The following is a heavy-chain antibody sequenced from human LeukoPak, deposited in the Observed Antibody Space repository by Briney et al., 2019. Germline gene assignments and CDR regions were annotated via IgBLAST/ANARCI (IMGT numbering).Heavy chain of an antibody. Sequence: GASVKVSCEASGYTFTGYYMHWVRQATGQGLEWMGWINPNSGGINYAQKFQGRVTMTRDTSISTAYMELSRLRSDDTAVYYCARVESYYYGSGSSPIIDPWGQGTLVTVSS. CDR1: GYTFTGYY. D-gene: IGHD3-10*01. CDR2: INPNSGGI. V-gene: IGHV1-2*02. CDR3: ARVESYYYGSGSSPIIDP. J-gene: IGHJ5*02.